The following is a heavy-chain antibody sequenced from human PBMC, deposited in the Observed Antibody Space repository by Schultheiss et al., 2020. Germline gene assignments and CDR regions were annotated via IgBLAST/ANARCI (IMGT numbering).Heavy chain of an antibody. CDR1: GFTFSNYA. V-gene: IGHV3-66*01. J-gene: IGHJ4*02. Sequence: GGSLRLSCSASGFTFSNYAMHWVRQTPGKGLEWVSLIYSGGTTYYADSVQGRFTISRDNSKNTLELQMNSLRVEDTAIYYCARGIEPWYYLDYWGQGALVTVSS. CDR2: IYSGGTT. D-gene: IGHD6-13*01. CDR3: ARGIEPWYYLDY.